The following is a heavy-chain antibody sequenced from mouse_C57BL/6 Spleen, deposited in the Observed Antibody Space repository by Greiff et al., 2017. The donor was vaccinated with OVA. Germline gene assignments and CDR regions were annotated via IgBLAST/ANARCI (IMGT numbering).Heavy chain of an antibody. Sequence: QVQLQQSGAELVRPGASVTLSCKASGYTFTDYEMHWVKQTPVHGLEWIGAIDPETGGTAYNQKFKGKAILTAYKSSSTAYMELRSLTSEDSAVYYCTRGLNWAWYFDVWGTGTTVTVSS. CDR1: GYTFTDYE. CDR3: TRGLNWAWYFDV. D-gene: IGHD4-1*01. J-gene: IGHJ1*03. CDR2: IDPETGGT. V-gene: IGHV1-15*01.